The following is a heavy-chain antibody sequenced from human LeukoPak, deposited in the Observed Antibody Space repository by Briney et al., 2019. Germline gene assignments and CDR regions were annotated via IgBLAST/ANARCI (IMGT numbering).Heavy chain of an antibody. Sequence: GASAKVSCKASGYTFTGYDMHWVRQAPGQGLEWMGWINPNSGGTNYAQKFQGRVTMTRDTSISTAYMELSSLRSEDTAVYYCAGDDTGYFQHWGQGTLVTVSS. CDR1: GYTFTGYD. V-gene: IGHV1-2*02. CDR3: AGDDTGYFQH. D-gene: IGHD1-14*01. CDR2: INPNSGGT. J-gene: IGHJ1*01.